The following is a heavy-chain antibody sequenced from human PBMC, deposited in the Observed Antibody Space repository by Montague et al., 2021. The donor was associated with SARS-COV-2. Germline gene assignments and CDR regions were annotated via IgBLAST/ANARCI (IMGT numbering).Heavy chain of an antibody. V-gene: IGHV6-1*01. CDR2: TYYRSKWYN. CDR3: TSGREGNYNVMDV. D-gene: IGHD1-1*01. J-gene: IGHJ6*02. CDR1: GDSVSSNSAT. Sequence: CAISGDSVSSNSATWNWVRQSPSRGLEWLGRTYYRSKWYNDYAVTLRGRVTINPDTSKNQFSLQLNSVTPKDTAIYYCTSGREGNYNVMDVWGQGATVTVSS.